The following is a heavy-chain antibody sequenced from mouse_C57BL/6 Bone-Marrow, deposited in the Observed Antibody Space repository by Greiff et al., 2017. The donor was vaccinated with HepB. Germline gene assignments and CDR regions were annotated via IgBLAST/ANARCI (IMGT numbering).Heavy chain of an antibody. CDR1: GFSFTRYG. CDR2: IWRGGST. J-gene: IGHJ3*01. Sequence: VKLMESGPGLVQPSQSLSITCTVSGFSFTRYGVHWVRQSPGKGLEWLGVIWRGGSTDYNAAFMSRLSLTKDNSKSQGFFKMNSLQADDTAIYYCAKNGGYSKGIPYWGQGTLVTVSA. CDR3: AKNGGYSKGIPY. D-gene: IGHD2-5*01. V-gene: IGHV2-5*01.